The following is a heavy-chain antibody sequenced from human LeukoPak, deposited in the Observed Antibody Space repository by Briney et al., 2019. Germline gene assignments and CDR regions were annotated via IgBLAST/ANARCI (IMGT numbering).Heavy chain of an antibody. V-gene: IGHV3-9*01. CDR3: ARASLLFGYDSAGYYFDY. CDR2: FSSNGVTV. J-gene: IGHJ4*02. D-gene: IGHD3-22*01. CDR1: GFDLEDYS. Sequence: PGGSLRLSCVASGFDLEDYSMHWVRQAPGKGLEWVSSFSSNGVTVAYGDSVKGRFTMSRDNAKKSVFLEINGLGLEDTALYYCARASLLFGYDSAGYYFDYWGQGTLVTVST.